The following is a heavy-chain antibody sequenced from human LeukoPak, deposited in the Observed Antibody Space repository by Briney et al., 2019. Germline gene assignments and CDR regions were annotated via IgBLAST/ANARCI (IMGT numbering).Heavy chain of an antibody. J-gene: IGHJ4*02. CDR1: GFTFSSYA. CDR2: ISSSGRTK. Sequence: GGSLRLSCAASGFTFSSYAMHWVRQAPGKGLEWVSYISSSGRTKYYADSVKGRFTISRDNAKNSLYLQMNSLRAEDTAVYYCARGKWEPLDYWGQGTLVTVSS. V-gene: IGHV3-48*03. D-gene: IGHD1-26*01. CDR3: ARGKWEPLDY.